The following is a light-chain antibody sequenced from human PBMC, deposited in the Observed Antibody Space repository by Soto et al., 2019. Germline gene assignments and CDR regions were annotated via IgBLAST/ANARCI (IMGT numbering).Light chain of an antibody. CDR2: EVS. V-gene: IGLV2-14*01. J-gene: IGLJ3*02. CDR3: TSYSRYRVLV. Sequence: QSVLTQPASVSGSLGQSITISCTGTSSDIGGYKYVSWYQQHPRKAPKLIIFEVSNRPSGVSDRFSGSNSGNTASLTISGLQAEDEADYYCTSYSRYRVLVFGGGTKVTVL. CDR1: SSDIGGYKY.